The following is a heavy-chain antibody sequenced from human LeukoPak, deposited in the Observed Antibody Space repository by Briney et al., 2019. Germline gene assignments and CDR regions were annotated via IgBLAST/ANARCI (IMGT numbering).Heavy chain of an antibody. CDR2: MTGNGGSL. V-gene: IGHV3-23*01. Sequence: RAGGSLRLSCAASGFTFSTYAMSWVRQAPGKGLEWVSGMTGNGGSLYYAGSVKGRFTISRDNSKNTLYVQMNSLRADDTAVYYCARGRGSDGLDVWGQGTTVTVSS. CDR1: GFTFSTYA. J-gene: IGHJ6*02. CDR3: ARGRGSDGLDV.